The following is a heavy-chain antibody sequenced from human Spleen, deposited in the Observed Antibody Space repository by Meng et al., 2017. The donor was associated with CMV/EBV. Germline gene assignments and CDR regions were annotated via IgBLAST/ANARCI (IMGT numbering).Heavy chain of an antibody. Sequence: ASVKVSCKASGYTFTGYYIHWVRQAPGQGLEWMGWINPNSGDTKYAQKFQGRVTMTRDTSISTAYMELSSLRSDDTAVYYCARGGYCSSSSCYEFDYWGQGALVTVSS. CDR3: ARGGYCSSSSCYEFDY. J-gene: IGHJ4*02. V-gene: IGHV1-2*02. CDR2: INPNSGDT. CDR1: GYTFTGYY. D-gene: IGHD2-2*01.